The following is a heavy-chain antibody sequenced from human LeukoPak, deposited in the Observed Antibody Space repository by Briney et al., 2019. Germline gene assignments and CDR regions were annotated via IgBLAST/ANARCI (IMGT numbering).Heavy chain of an antibody. D-gene: IGHD2-15*01. J-gene: IGHJ5*02. CDR3: AREKVVVPINWFDP. CDR2: IYYSGST. V-gene: IGHV4-39*02. CDR1: GGSISSSSYY. Sequence: MSSETLSLTCTVSGGSISSSSYYWGWIRQPPGKGLKWIGSIYYSGSTYYNPSLKSRVTISVDTSKNQFSLKLSSVTAADTAVYYCAREKVVVPINWFDPWGQGTLVTVSS.